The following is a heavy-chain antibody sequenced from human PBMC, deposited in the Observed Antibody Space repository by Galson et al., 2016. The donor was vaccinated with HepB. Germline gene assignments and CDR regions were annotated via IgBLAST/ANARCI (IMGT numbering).Heavy chain of an antibody. D-gene: IGHD3-3*01. CDR2: IYSGGST. V-gene: IGHV3-66*01. Sequence: SLRLSCAASGFTVFNNYMTWVRQAPGKGLEWVSLIYSGGSTHYADSVKGRFTISRDSSKNTLYLQMNNLRAEDTAVYYCARSQISGVGNGPYWGQGILVTVSS. CDR1: GFTVFNNY. J-gene: IGHJ4*02. CDR3: ARSQISGVGNGPY.